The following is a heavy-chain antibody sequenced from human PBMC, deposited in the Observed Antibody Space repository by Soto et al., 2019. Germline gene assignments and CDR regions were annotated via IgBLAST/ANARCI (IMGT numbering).Heavy chain of an antibody. V-gene: IGHV4-39*01. CDR3: ARLTGYCVSTGCHGYYGMDV. D-gene: IGHD2-2*03. CDR2: IYYSGSI. Sequence: PSETLSLTCSVSGGSISSSSYYWGWIRQPPGKGLDCIGSIYYSGSIYYNPSLKSRVTISVDTSKNQFSLKLSSVTAAETAVYYCARLTGYCVSTGCHGYYGMDVWGQGTTVTVSS. J-gene: IGHJ6*02. CDR1: GGSISSSSYY.